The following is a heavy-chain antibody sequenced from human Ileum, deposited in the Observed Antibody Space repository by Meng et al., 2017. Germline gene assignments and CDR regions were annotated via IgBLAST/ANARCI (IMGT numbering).Heavy chain of an antibody. J-gene: IGHJ4*02. CDR2: MGKTTDKDAT. Sequence: GPWGTYGGGLIEPGGSLKASWAASWSPVGASAMNWGRRASGTGRRCVGRMGKTTDKDATDTARSVKGRSTIQKDDSKNTAHLKLTRLRAHDTVVYFWAILANRESTFDYWGQGTLVTVSS. V-gene: IGHV3-73*02. D-gene: IGHD1-14*01. CDR3: AILANRESTFDY. CDR1: WSPVGASA.